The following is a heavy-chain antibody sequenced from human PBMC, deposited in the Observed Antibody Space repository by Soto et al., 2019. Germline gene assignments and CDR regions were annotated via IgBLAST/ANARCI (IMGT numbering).Heavy chain of an antibody. V-gene: IGHV3-23*01. CDR1: GFTFSSYA. D-gene: IGHD6-19*01. CDR2: ISGSGDST. Sequence: EVHLLESGGGLVQPGGSLRLSCAPSGFTFSSYAMSWVRQAPGKGLEWVSVISGSGDSTYYADSVKGRFTISRDNSKNPLPLQTHSLRVEDTAASYCAKDGRSGWWNYYYYGMDVWVQWTNVTVSS. CDR3: AKDGRSGWWNYYYYGMDV. J-gene: IGHJ6*02.